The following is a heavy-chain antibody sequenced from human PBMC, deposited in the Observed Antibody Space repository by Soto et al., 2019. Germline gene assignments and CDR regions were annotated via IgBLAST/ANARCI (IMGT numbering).Heavy chain of an antibody. V-gene: IGHV4-59*01. D-gene: IGHD6-19*01. CDR2: VYYTGIT. J-gene: IGHJ4*02. Sequence: SETLSLTCSVSGGSISGSYWSWIRQSPGKGLEWLGYVYYTGITNYSPSLRRRVSISVDTSKNEFSLRLSSVTAADTAVYFCARSVAVPGAHMDYWGQGT. CDR3: ARSVAVPGAHMDY. CDR1: GGSISGSY.